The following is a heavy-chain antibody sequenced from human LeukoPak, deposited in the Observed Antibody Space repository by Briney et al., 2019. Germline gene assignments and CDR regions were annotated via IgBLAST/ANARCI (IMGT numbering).Heavy chain of an antibody. J-gene: IGHJ4*02. CDR1: GFTFSSYA. CDR3: AKDLHYYGPGSSPQY. Sequence: GGSLRLSCAASGFTFSSYAMSWVRQAPGKGLEWVANIKQDGSEKYYVDSVKGRFTISRDNAKNSLYLQMNSLRAEDTAVYYCAKDLHYYGPGSSPQYWGQGTLVTVSS. V-gene: IGHV3-7*01. D-gene: IGHD3-10*01. CDR2: IKQDGSEK.